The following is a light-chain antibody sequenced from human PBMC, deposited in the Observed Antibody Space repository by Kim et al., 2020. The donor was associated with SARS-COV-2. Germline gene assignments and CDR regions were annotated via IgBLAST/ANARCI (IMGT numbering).Light chain of an antibody. CDR3: NSRDSSGNSYF. Sequence: SSELTQDPAVSVALGQTVRITCQGDSLRTYYASWYQQKPGQAPVLVIYDENNRPSGIPDRFSASSSGNTASLTTTGAQAEDEADYYCNSRDSSGNSYFFG. CDR2: DEN. V-gene: IGLV3-19*01. CDR1: SLRTYY. J-gene: IGLJ1*01.